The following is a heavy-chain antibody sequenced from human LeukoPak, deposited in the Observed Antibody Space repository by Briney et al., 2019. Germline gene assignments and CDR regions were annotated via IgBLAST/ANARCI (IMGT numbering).Heavy chain of an antibody. J-gene: IGHJ4*02. V-gene: IGHV6-1*01. D-gene: IGHD6-19*01. CDR2: TYDRSKLYN. CDR3: ARGRQQWLAQYYFDY. CDR1: GDSLSSNSAA. Sequence: SQTLSLTCAISGDSLSSNSAAWNWLRQSPSRGVEWLGSTYDRSKLYNDYAVSVKSPLTIPPDTSQNQFSLQLNSVTPEDTAVYYCARGRQQWLAQYYFDYWGQGTLVTVS.